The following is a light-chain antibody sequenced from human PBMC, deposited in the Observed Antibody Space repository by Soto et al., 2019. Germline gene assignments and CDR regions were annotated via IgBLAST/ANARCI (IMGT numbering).Light chain of an antibody. CDR1: SSNIGSNL. Sequence: QSVLTQPPSASGTPGQRVTISCSGSSSNIGSNLVNWYQQLPGTAPKIVIYNNNKWPSGVPDGFSSSKSGTSASLAISGLQSEDEADYHCATWDDSLNGLVFGGGTQLTVL. CDR3: ATWDDSLNGLV. V-gene: IGLV1-44*01. J-gene: IGLJ7*01. CDR2: NNN.